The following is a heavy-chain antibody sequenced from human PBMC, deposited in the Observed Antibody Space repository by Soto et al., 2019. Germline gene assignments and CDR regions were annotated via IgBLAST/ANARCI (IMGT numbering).Heavy chain of an antibody. Sequence: ASETLSLTCSVSGGSINNDDFYWSWLRQTPGKGLQWIGYVYYSGSSDCIPSLKSRLSMSIDKSKNQFTLKLSSVTAADTAIYYCARMSYYYDKWYFDLWGRGTLVTVS. D-gene: IGHD3-22*01. CDR1: GGSINNDDFY. CDR2: VYYSGSS. J-gene: IGHJ2*01. V-gene: IGHV4-30-4*01. CDR3: ARMSYYYDKWYFDL.